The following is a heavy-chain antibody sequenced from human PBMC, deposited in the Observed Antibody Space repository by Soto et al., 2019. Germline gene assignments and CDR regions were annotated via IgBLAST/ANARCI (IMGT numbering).Heavy chain of an antibody. D-gene: IGHD3-22*01. J-gene: IGHJ4*02. CDR2: ISGSGGST. Sequence: GGSLRLSCAASGVTFSSYAMSWVRQAPGKGLEWASGISGSGGSTYYADSVKGRFTISRDNSKNTLYLQMNSLRADDTAVYYCAKAPSYDSSGSVFDYWGQGTLVTVSS. CDR3: AKAPSYDSSGSVFDY. V-gene: IGHV3-23*01. CDR1: GVTFSSYA.